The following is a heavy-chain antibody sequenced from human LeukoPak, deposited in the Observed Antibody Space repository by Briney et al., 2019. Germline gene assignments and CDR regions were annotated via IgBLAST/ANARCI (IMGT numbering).Heavy chain of an antibody. CDR1: GYTFTSYG. J-gene: IGHJ4*02. Sequence: SVKVSCKASGYTFTSYGISWVRQAPGQGHEWMGWISAYNGNTNYAQKLQGRVTMTTDTSTSTAYMELRSLRSDDTAVYYCARDSGEDYYDGSGYPYFDYWGQGTLVTVSS. V-gene: IGHV1-18*01. CDR3: ARDSGEDYYDGSGYPYFDY. D-gene: IGHD3-22*01. CDR2: ISAYNGNT.